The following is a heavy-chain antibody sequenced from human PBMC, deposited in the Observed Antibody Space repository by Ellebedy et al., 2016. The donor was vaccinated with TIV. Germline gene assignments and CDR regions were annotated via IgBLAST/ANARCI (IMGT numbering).Heavy chain of an antibody. CDR3: ARGASSGWYYYYYGMDV. J-gene: IGHJ6*02. V-gene: IGHV1-46*01. CDR2: INPSGGST. CDR1: GYTFTSYY. D-gene: IGHD6-19*01. Sequence: ASVKVSCKASGYTFTSYYMHWVRQAPGQGLEWMGIINPSGGSTSYAQKFQGRVTMTRDTSTSTVYMELSSLRSEDTAVYYCARGASSGWYYYYYGMDVWGQGTTVTVSS.